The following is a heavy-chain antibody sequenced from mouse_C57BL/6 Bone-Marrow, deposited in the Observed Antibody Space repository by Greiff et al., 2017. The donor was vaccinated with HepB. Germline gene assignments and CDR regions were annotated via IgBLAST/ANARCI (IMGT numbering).Heavy chain of an antibody. CDR1: GFSLTSYG. CDR2: IWSDGST. V-gene: IGHV2-6-1*01. Sequence: VMLVESGPGLVAPSQSLSITCTVSGFSLTSYGVHWVRQPPGKGLEWLVVIWSDGSTTYNSALKSRLSISKDNSKSQVFLKMNSLQTDDTAMYYCARQDYDGSHYYAMDYWGQGTSVTVSS. CDR3: ARQDYDGSHYYAMDY. J-gene: IGHJ4*01. D-gene: IGHD2-4*01.